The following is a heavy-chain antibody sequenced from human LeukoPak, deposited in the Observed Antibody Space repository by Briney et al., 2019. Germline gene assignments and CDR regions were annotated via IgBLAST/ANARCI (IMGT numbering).Heavy chain of an antibody. V-gene: IGHV1-24*01. J-gene: IGHJ4*02. CDR3: ATYYYGSGSYFGY. Sequence: ASVKVSCKVSGYTLTELSTHWVRQAPGKGLEWMGGFDPEDGETIYAQKFQGRVTMTEDTSTDTAYMELSSLRSEDTAVYYCATYYYGSGSYFGYWGQGTLATVSS. D-gene: IGHD3-10*01. CDR1: GYTLTELS. CDR2: FDPEDGET.